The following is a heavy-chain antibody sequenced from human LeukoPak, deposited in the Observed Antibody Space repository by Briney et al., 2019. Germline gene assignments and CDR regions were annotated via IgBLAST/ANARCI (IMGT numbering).Heavy chain of an antibody. CDR2: IYYSGST. V-gene: IGHV4-39*07. CDR3: AKFYFDSSGYYDVFDI. CDR1: GGSISSSSYY. Sequence: SETLSLTCTVSGGSISSSSYYWGWIRQPPGKGLEWIGSIYYSGSTYYNPSLKSRVTISVDTSKNQFSLKLTSVTAADTAVYFCAKFYFDSSGYYDVFDIWGQGTMVTVSS. J-gene: IGHJ3*02. D-gene: IGHD3-22*01.